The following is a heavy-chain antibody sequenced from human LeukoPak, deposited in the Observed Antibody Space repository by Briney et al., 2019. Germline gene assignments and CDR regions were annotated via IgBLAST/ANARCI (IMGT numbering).Heavy chain of an antibody. CDR1: GFSLGDYS. V-gene: IGHV3-21*01. CDR2: ISSSSRYT. CDR3: ARDEARGYDFRPQDH. D-gene: IGHD3-3*01. J-gene: IGHJ4*02. Sequence: GGSLRLSCAASGFSLGDYSMDWVRQAPGKGLEWVSSISSSSRYTFYVDSVKGRFTISRDNAKNSLYLQMNSLRVEDTAVYYCARDEARGYDFRPQDHWGQGTLVSVSS.